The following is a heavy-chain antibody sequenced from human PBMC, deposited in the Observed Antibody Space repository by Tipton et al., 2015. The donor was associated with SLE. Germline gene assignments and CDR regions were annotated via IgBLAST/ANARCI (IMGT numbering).Heavy chain of an antibody. CDR1: GFTFSSYA. CDR2: ISYDGSNK. Sequence: RSLRLSCAASGFTFSSYAMHWVRQAPGKGLEWVAVISYDGSNKYYADSVKGRFTIPRDNSKNTLYLQMNSLRAEDTAVYYCARGVGARSGWYFDLWGRGTLVTVSS. D-gene: IGHD1-26*01. J-gene: IGHJ2*01. CDR3: ARGVGARSGWYFDL. V-gene: IGHV3-30-3*01.